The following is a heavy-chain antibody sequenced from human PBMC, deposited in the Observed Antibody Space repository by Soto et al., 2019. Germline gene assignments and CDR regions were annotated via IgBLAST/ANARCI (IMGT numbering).Heavy chain of an antibody. CDR2: IYYSGST. Sequence: SETLSLTCTVSGGSISSGGYYWSWTRQHPGKGLEWIGYIYYSGSTYYNPSLKSRVTISVDTSKNQFSLKLSSVTAADTAVYYCARVSPSYYYDSSGHGDYWGQGTLVTVSS. D-gene: IGHD3-22*01. CDR3: ARVSPSYYYDSSGHGDY. V-gene: IGHV4-31*03. J-gene: IGHJ4*02. CDR1: GGSISSGGYY.